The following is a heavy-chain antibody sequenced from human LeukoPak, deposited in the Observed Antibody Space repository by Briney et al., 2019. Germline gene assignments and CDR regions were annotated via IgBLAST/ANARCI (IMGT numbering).Heavy chain of an antibody. CDR1: GFTLSSNY. D-gene: IGHD3-9*01. CDR2: IYSGGST. Sequence: PGGSLRLSCAPSGFTLSSNYMSWVRQAPGKGLEWVSVIYSGGSTYYADSVKGRFTISRDNSKNTLYLQMNSLRAEDTAVYYCASGVLRYFDWLFPPLDYWGQGTLVTVSS. CDR3: ASGVLRYFDWLFPPLDY. V-gene: IGHV3-53*01. J-gene: IGHJ4*02.